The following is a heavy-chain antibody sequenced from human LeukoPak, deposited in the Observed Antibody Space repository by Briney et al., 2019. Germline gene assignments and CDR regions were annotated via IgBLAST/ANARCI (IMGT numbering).Heavy chain of an antibody. CDR1: GFTFSSYA. Sequence: LSCAXXGFTFSSYAMSWVRQAPGKGLEWVSAISGSGGSTYYADSVKGRFTISRDNSKNTLYLQMNSLRAEDTAVCYCAKVYGDYSPWGQGTLVTVSS. CDR3: AKVYGDYSP. CDR2: ISGSGGST. D-gene: IGHD4-17*01. V-gene: IGHV3-23*01. J-gene: IGHJ4*02.